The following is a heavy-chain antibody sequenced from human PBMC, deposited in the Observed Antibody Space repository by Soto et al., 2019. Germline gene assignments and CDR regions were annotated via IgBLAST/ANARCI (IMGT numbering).Heavy chain of an antibody. V-gene: IGHV4-30-2*01. Sequence: SETLSLTCAVSGGSISSGGYSWSWIRQPPGKGLEWIGYIYHSGSTYYNPSLKSRVTISLDRSKNPFSLKLSSVTAADTAVYYCARAGRIAAAGTGSNWFDPWGQGTLVTVSS. CDR3: ARAGRIAAAGTGSNWFDP. CDR1: GGSISSGGYS. CDR2: IYHSGST. D-gene: IGHD6-13*01. J-gene: IGHJ5*02.